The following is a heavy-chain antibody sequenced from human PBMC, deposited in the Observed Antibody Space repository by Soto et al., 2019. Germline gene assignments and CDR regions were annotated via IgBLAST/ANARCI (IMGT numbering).Heavy chain of an antibody. Sequence: GGSLRLSCAATGFTVSDGFMNWVRQAPGKGLEWVSVLHSGGSTYYADSVKGRFTISRDNSKNTVYLQMISLGAEDTAVYYCARAYSTSWYSFDSWGQGTLVTVSS. CDR1: GFTVSDGF. CDR2: LHSGGST. J-gene: IGHJ4*02. V-gene: IGHV3-66*01. CDR3: ARAYSTSWYSFDS. D-gene: IGHD6-13*01.